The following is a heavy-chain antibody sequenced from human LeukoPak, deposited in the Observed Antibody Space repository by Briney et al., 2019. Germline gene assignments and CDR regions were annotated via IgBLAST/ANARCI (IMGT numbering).Heavy chain of an antibody. CDR3: AKGGYFDSSGEGVYFDY. V-gene: IGHV3-9*01. CDR2: ISWNSARI. D-gene: IGHD3-22*01. CDR1: GFTFDDYA. Sequence: GGSLRLSCAASGFTFDDYAMHWVRQAPGKGLEWVSGISWNSARIGYADSVKGRSTISRDNAKNSLYLQMNSLRAEDTALYYCAKGGYFDSSGEGVYFDYWGQGTLVTVSS. J-gene: IGHJ4*02.